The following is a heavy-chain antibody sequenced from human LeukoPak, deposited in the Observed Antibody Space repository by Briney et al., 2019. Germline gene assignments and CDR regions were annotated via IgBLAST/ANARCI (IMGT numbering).Heavy chain of an antibody. CDR2: IYYSGST. J-gene: IGHJ6*03. CDR1: GGSISSSSYY. D-gene: IGHD6-13*01. CDR3: ARIAAPRGMYYYYMDV. V-gene: IGHV4-39*07. Sequence: TSSETLSLTCTVSGGSISSSSYYWGWIRQPPGKGLEWIGSIYYSGSTYYNPSLKSRVTISVDTSKNQFSLKLSSVTAADTAVYYCARIAAPRGMYYYYMDVWGKGTTVTASS.